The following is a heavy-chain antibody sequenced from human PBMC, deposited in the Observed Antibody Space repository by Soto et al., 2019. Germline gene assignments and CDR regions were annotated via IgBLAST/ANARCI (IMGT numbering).Heavy chain of an antibody. D-gene: IGHD2-2*01. J-gene: IGHJ5*02. CDR1: GGTFSSYT. CDR3: ARTGYCSSTSCYLSWFDP. V-gene: IGHV1-69*02. Sequence: QVQLVQSGAEVKKPGSSVQVSCKASGGTFSSYTISWVRQAPGQGLEWMGRFIPILGIANYAQKFQGRVTITADKSTSTAYMELSSLRSEDTAVYDCARTGYCSSTSCYLSWFDPWGQGTLVTVSS. CDR2: FIPILGIA.